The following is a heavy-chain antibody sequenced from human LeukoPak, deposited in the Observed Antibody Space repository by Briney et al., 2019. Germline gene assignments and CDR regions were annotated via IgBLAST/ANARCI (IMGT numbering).Heavy chain of an antibody. CDR3: ARLRDGYNTPPIYYFDY. V-gene: IGHV5-51*01. D-gene: IGHD5-24*01. CDR2: IYPGDSDT. Sequence: RAGESLKISCKGSGYSFTSYWIGWVRQMPGKGLEWMGNIYPGDSDTRYSPSFQGQVTISADKSISTAYLQWSSLKASDTAMYYCARLRDGYNTPPIYYFDYWGQGTLVTVSS. CDR1: GYSFTSYW. J-gene: IGHJ4*02.